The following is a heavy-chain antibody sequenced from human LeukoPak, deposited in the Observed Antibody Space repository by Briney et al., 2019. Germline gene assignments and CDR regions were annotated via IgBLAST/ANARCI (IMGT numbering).Heavy chain of an antibody. Sequence: GGSLRLSCSASGFTFSTYFMHWVRQAPGKGLEYVSAISCNGGSTYYADSVKGRFTISRDNSKNTLYLQMSSLRAEDTAVYHCVKDDSYYYDSSGYPHWGQGTLVTVSS. CDR2: ISCNGGST. V-gene: IGHV3-64D*09. J-gene: IGHJ4*02. CDR1: GFTFSTYF. CDR3: VKDDSYYYDSSGYPH. D-gene: IGHD3-22*01.